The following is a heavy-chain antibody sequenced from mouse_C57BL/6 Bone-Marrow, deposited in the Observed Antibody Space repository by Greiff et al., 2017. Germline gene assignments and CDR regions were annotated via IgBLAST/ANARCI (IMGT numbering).Heavy chain of an antibody. CDR1: GYTFTSYG. CDR3: ARCLLRLDY. J-gene: IGHJ2*01. Sequence: VQLVESGAELARPGASVKLSCKASGYTFTSYGISWVKQRTGQGLEWIGEIYPRSGNTYYNEKFKGKATLTADKYSSTAYMELRSLTSEDSAVYFCARCLLRLDYWGQGTTLTVSS. CDR2: IYPRSGNT. V-gene: IGHV1-81*01. D-gene: IGHD1-1*01.